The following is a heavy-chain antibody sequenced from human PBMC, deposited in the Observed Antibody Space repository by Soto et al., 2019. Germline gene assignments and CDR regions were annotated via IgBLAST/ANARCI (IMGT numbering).Heavy chain of an antibody. D-gene: IGHD2-21*02. CDR2: IIPIFGTA. V-gene: IGHV1-69*13. CDR3: ARPSGPYAYCGGDCYAFDI. CDR1: GGTFSSYA. J-gene: IGHJ3*02. Sequence: SVKVSCKASGGTFSSYAISWVRQAPGQGLEWMGGIIPIFGTANYAQKFQGRVTITADESTSTAYMELSSLRSEDTAVYYCARPSGPYAYCGGDCYAFDIWGQGTMVTVS.